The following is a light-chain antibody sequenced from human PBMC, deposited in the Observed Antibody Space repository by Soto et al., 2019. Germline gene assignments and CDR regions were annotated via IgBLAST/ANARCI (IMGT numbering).Light chain of an antibody. CDR1: SSDVGGYNY. Sequence: QSALTQPASVSGSPGQSITISCTGTSSDVGGYNYISWYQQHPGKAPKFIIYDVRNRPSGVSNRFSGSRSGNTASLTIFGLQAEDEADYYCSSYTSSSTVIFGGGTQLTVL. V-gene: IGLV2-14*01. J-gene: IGLJ2*01. CDR2: DVR. CDR3: SSYTSSSTVI.